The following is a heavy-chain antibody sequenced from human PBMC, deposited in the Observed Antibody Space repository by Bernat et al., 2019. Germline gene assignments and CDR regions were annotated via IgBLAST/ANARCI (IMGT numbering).Heavy chain of an antibody. CDR3: AKDLAYGSGNYFDY. V-gene: IGHV3-23*01. J-gene: IGHJ4*02. CDR2: ISGRGSST. CDR1: GFIFSSYA. D-gene: IGHD3-10*01. Sequence: EVQLLESGGGLVQPGGSLRLSCAASGFIFSSYAMSWVRQAPGKGLEWVSGISGRGSSTYYAESMKGRFTISRDNSKNTLYLQMNSLRAEDTAVYYCAKDLAYGSGNYFDYWGQGTLVTVS.